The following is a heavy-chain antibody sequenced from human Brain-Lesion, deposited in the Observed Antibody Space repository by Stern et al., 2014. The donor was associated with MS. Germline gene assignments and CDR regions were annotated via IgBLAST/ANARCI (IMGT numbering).Heavy chain of an antibody. V-gene: IGHV3-74*02. Sequence: EVQLVESGGGLVQPGGSLRLSCAASGFTFSNSWMHWVRHAPGKGLVWVSRINRDGSTTTYADSVKGRFNISRDNAKNTLYLQMSSLRAEDTAVYYCTILSGPYDHWGQGTLVTVSS. D-gene: IGHD3-10*01. CDR2: INRDGSTT. J-gene: IGHJ4*02. CDR1: GFTFSNSW. CDR3: TILSGPYDH.